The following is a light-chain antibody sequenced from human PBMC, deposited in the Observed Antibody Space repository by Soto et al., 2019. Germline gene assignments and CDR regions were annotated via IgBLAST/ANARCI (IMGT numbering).Light chain of an antibody. CDR3: CSYAGSYIWV. J-gene: IGLJ3*02. CDR2: DVS. V-gene: IGLV2-11*01. Sequence: QSALTQPRSVSGSPGQSVTISCTGTSSDVGGYNYVSWYQQHPGKAPKLMIYDVSQRPSGVPDRFSVSKSGNTASLTISGLQAEDEADYYCCSYAGSYIWVFGGGTKLTVL. CDR1: SSDVGGYNY.